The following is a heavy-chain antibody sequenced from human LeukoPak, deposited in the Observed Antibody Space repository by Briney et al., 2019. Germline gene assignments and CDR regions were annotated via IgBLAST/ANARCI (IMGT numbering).Heavy chain of an antibody. CDR3: ARDLPPG. V-gene: IGHV3-21*01. J-gene: IGHJ4*02. CDR1: GFTFSSYA. CDR2: ISSSSGYI. Sequence: GGSLRLSCAASGFTFSSYAMSWVRQAPGKGLEWVSSISSSSGYIDYAESVKGLFTISRDNAKNSLYLQMNSLRAEDTAVYYCARDLPPGWGQGTLVTVSS.